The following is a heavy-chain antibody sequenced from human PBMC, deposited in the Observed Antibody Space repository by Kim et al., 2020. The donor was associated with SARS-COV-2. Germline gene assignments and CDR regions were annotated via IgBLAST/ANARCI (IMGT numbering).Heavy chain of an antibody. CDR3: AKAEGSRYSSGWTYYYYGMHV. Sequence: GGSLRLSCAASGINFSSYGMHWVRLAPGKGREWVAVISYDGSNKYYADSVKGRFTISRDNSKNTLYLQMNSLVAEDTATYYCAKAEGSRYSSGWTYYYYGMHVLGQGTTVTFS. CDR1: GINFSSYG. D-gene: IGHD6-19*01. J-gene: IGHJ6*02. V-gene: IGHV3-30*18. CDR2: ISYDGSNK.